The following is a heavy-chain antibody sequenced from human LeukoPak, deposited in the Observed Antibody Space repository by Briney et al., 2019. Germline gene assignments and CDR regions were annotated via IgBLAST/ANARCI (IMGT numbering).Heavy chain of an antibody. J-gene: IGHJ6*04. CDR1: GFTFSNYE. Sequence: GGSLRLSCAASGFTFSNYEMNWVRKAPGKGLEWVSYISSSGDTIYDADSVKGRFTISRDNAKNSLYLQMSSLRVEDTAVYYCAELGITMIGGVWGKGTTVTISS. CDR3: AELGITMIGGV. CDR2: ISSSGDTI. D-gene: IGHD3-10*02. V-gene: IGHV3-48*03.